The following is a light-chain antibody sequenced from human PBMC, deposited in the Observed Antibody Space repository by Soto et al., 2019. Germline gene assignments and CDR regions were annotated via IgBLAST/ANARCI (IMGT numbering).Light chain of an antibody. CDR2: GTS. J-gene: IGKJ1*01. V-gene: IGKV3-20*01. CDR3: QQYASSPGT. CDR1: QSVKSSY. Sequence: EIVLTNSLGTLSLAPGEGATLSCRASQSVKSSYLAWYQQKPGRAPRLLIFGTSNRATGIPDRFRGGGSGTDFTLTISSLEPEDFAVYYCQQYASSPGTFGQGAKVDI.